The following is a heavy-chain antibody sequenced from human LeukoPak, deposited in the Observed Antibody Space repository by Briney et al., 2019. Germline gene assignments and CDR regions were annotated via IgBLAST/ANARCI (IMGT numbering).Heavy chain of an antibody. CDR2: IRSKANSYAT. CDR1: GFTFSGSA. D-gene: IGHD3-22*01. J-gene: IGHJ4*02. CDR3: FSHYYDSSGPDY. Sequence: GGSLRRSCAASGFTFSGSAMHWVRQASGKGLEWVGRIRSKANSYATAYAASVKGRFTISRDDSKNTAYLQMNSLKTEDTAVYYCFSHYYDSSGPDYWGQGTLVTVSS. V-gene: IGHV3-73*01.